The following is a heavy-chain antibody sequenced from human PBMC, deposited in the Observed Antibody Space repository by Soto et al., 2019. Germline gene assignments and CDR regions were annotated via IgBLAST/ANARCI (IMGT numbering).Heavy chain of an antibody. CDR3: ARDLTEGHPSGNY. CDR1: GFMFRSYG. J-gene: IGHJ4*02. Sequence: GGSLRLSCAASGFMFRSYGMHRVRQVPGRGLAWVSRINSDGSSTDYADFVKGRFTISRDNAKNTLHLQMNSLRAEDTALYYCARDLTEGHPSGNYWGQGTPVAVSS. V-gene: IGHV3-74*01. D-gene: IGHD3-10*01. CDR2: INSDGSST.